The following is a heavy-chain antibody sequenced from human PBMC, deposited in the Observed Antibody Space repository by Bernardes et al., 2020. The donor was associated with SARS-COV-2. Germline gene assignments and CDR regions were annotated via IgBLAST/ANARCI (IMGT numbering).Heavy chain of an antibody. Sequence: ASVKVSCKVSGYTLTELSMHWVRQAPGKGLEWMGGFDPEDGETIYAQKFQGRVTMTEDTSTDTAYMELSSLRSEDTAVYYCASLRPDYGDYLGYYYYYGMDVWGQGTTVTVSS. CDR2: FDPEDGET. V-gene: IGHV1-24*01. D-gene: IGHD4-17*01. CDR1: GYTLTELS. J-gene: IGHJ6*02. CDR3: ASLRPDYGDYLGYYYYYGMDV.